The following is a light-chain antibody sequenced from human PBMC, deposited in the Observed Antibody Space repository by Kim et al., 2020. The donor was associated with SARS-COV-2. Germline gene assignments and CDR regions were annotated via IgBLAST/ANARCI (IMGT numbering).Light chain of an antibody. CDR3: QAWDSSTYVV. V-gene: IGLV3-1*01. CDR1: KLGDKY. J-gene: IGLJ2*01. CDR2: QDS. Sequence: SYELTRPPSVSVSPGQTASITCSGDKLGDKYACWYQQKPGQSPVVVIYQDSKRPSGIPERFSGSNSGNTATLTISGTQAMDEADYYCQAWDSSTYVVFGG.